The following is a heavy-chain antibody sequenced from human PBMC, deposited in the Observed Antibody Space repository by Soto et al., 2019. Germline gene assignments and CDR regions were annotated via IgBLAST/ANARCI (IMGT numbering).Heavy chain of an antibody. CDR2: TYYRSKWYN. J-gene: IGHJ4*02. V-gene: IGHV6-1*01. CDR3: ARGRWSPFGC. D-gene: IGHD2-15*01. CDR1: GDSVSSNNIA. Sequence: SQTLSLTCAVSGDSVSSNNIAWNWLRQSPWRGLEWLGRTYYRSKWYNEYAVSVRSRITINLDTSKNQFSLQLNSVTPEDTAVYCGARGRWSPFGCWDKGDQVTVSS.